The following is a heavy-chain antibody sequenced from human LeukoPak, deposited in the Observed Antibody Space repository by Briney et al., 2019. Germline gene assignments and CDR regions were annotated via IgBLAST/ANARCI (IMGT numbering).Heavy chain of an antibody. CDR1: GGSISSYF. J-gene: IGHJ6*03. CDR2: ISGSGGST. CDR3: AGSGGNPPYYYMDV. V-gene: IGHV3-23*01. Sequence: ETLSLTCTVSGGSISSYFWSWIRQPPGKGLEWVSAISGSGGSTYYADSVKGRFTISRDNSKNTLYLQMNSLRAEDTAVYYCAGSGGNPPYYYMDVWGKGTTVTVSS. D-gene: IGHD4-23*01.